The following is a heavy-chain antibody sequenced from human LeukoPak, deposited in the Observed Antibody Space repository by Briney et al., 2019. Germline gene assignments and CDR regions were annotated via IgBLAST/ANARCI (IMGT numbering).Heavy chain of an antibody. CDR1: GFIFSSYS. CDR2: ISGSTIYL. Sequence: GGSLRLSRAASGFIFSSYSMNWVRQAPGKGLEWVSSISGSTIYLYYADSVKGRFTISRDNAKNSLYLQMNSLRAEDTAVYSCARGHRADGARRNPDYWGQGTLVTVSS. V-gene: IGHV3-21*01. D-gene: IGHD1-14*01. J-gene: IGHJ4*02. CDR3: ARGHRADGARRNPDY.